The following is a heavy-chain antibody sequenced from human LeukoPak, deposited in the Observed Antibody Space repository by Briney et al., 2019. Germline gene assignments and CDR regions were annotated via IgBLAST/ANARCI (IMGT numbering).Heavy chain of an antibody. D-gene: IGHD1-7*01. CDR3: ARWLARNYGLGYYFDY. CDR2: MNPNSGNT. Sequence: ASVKVSCKASGYTFTSYDINWARQATGQGLEWMGWMNPNSGNTGYAQKFQGRVTMTRNTSISTAYMELSSLRSEDTAVYYCARWLARNYGLGYYFDYWGQGTLVTVSS. J-gene: IGHJ4*02. CDR1: GYTFTSYD. V-gene: IGHV1-8*01.